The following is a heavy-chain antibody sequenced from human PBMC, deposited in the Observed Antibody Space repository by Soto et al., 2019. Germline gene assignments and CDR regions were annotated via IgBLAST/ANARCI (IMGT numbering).Heavy chain of an antibody. CDR1: NGSISGFY. Sequence: PSETRSLTCIVSNGSISGFYWTWIRQPPGKILEWIGYIHYSGRTDYNPALTSRATRSVDTSKHQFSLNLKSITAADTAVYYCVRVGVGIGNHFDSWGRGTLVTVSS. J-gene: IGHJ4*02. D-gene: IGHD1-26*01. CDR2: IHYSGRT. V-gene: IGHV4-59*12. CDR3: VRVGVGIGNHFDS.